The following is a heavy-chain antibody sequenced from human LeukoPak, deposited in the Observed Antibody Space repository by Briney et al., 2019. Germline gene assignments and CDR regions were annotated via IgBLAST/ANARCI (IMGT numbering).Heavy chain of an antibody. J-gene: IGHJ3*02. CDR3: ARGQYYDFWSGYYLDAFDI. CDR2: INWNGGST. Sequence: GGSLRLSCAASGFTFDDYGMSWVRHAPGKGLEWVSGINWNGGSTGYADSVKGRFTISRDNAKNSLYLQMNSLRAEDTALYYCARGQYYDFWSGYYLDAFDIWGQGTMVTVSS. V-gene: IGHV3-20*04. D-gene: IGHD3-3*01. CDR1: GFTFDDYG.